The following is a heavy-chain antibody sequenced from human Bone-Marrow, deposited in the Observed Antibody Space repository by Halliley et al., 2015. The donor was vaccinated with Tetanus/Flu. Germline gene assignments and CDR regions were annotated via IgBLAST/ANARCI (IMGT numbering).Heavy chain of an antibody. Sequence: SLRLSCAASGFTFSNYAMHWVRQAPGKGLEWVAVIWFDGTTKYYTESVKGRFTISRDNSKNALSLQMNSLRAEDTAVYYCSRGDSASPGGSFAHWGQGTLVPVSS. CDR2: IWFDGTTK. CDR1: GFTFSNYA. J-gene: IGHJ4*02. D-gene: IGHD1-26*01. CDR3: SRGDSASPGGSFAH. V-gene: IGHV3-33*08.